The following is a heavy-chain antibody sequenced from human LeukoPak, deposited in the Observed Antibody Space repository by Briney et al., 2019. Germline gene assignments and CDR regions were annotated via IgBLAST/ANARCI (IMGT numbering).Heavy chain of an antibody. CDR3: ARVPTTVTPDYFDY. V-gene: IGHV3-23*01. Sequence: GGSLRLSCGASGFTFTSYAMTWVRQAPGKGLEWVSAISGSGGSTYYADSVKGRFTISRDTSKNTLYLQMNSLRAEDTAVYYCARVPTTVTPDYFDYWGQGTLVTVSS. J-gene: IGHJ4*02. D-gene: IGHD4-17*01. CDR1: GFTFTSYA. CDR2: ISGSGGST.